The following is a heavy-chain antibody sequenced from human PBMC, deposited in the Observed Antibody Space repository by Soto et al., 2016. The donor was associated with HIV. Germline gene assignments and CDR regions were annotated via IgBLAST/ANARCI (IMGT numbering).Heavy chain of an antibody. CDR3: AKEGLEGYHYDSSGYYWKRDFDY. Sequence: EVQLLESGGGLVQPGGSLRLSCAASGFTFKSHGTNWVRQAPGKGLEWVSGISGSAGNTYYADSVKGRFTISRDNSKNTLYLQMNSLRAEDTAVFYCAKEGLEGYHYDSSGYYWKRDFDYWGQGNLVIVSA. V-gene: IGHV3-23*01. D-gene: IGHD3-22*01. CDR2: ISGSAGNT. CDR1: GFTFKSHG. J-gene: IGHJ4*02.